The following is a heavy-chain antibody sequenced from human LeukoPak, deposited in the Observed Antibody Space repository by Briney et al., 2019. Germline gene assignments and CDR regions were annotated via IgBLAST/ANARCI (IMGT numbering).Heavy chain of an antibody. D-gene: IGHD1-14*01. CDR2: IHPSGVT. Sequence: PGGSLRLSCAVSGFSVTRDYVNWVRQAPGKGLEWVSLIHPSGVTNYADSVKGRFTTSRDNSKNTLYLQMNSLRAEDTAVYYCARTRVTVTTYYFDYWGQGTLVTVSS. CDR1: GFSVTRDY. J-gene: IGHJ4*02. CDR3: ARTRVTVTTYYFDY. V-gene: IGHV3-53*01.